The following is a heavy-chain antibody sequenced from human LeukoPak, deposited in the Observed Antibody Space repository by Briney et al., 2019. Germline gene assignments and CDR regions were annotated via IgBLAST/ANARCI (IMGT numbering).Heavy chain of an antibody. D-gene: IGHD5/OR15-5a*01. CDR2: ISAYNGNT. Sequence: ASVKVSCKASGYTFTSYGISWVRQAPGQGLEWMGWISAYNGNTNYAQKLQGRVTMITDTSTSTAYMELRSLRSDDTAVYYCAREVSARFYYYYYGMDVWGQGTTVTVSS. CDR1: GYTFTSYG. V-gene: IGHV1-18*01. CDR3: AREVSARFYYYYYGMDV. J-gene: IGHJ6*02.